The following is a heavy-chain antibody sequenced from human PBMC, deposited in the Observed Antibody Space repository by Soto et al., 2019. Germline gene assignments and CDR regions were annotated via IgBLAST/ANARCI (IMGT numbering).Heavy chain of an antibody. J-gene: IGHJ4*02. D-gene: IGHD5-12*01. V-gene: IGHV1-46*01. CDR3: ARDLSTVEMATQPSFYFDY. Sequence: GASVKVSCKASGYTFTSYYMHWVRQAPGQGLEWMGIINPSGGSTSYAQKFQGRVTMTRDTSTSTVYMELSSLRSEDTAVYYCARDLSTVEMATQPSFYFDYWGQGTLVTVSS. CDR1: GYTFTSYY. CDR2: INPSGGST.